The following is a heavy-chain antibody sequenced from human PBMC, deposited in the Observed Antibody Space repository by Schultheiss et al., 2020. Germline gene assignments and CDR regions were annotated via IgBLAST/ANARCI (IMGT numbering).Heavy chain of an antibody. CDR3: ARDPRYYDYDAFDI. Sequence: GGSLRLSCAASGFTFSSYAMSWVRQAPGKGLVWVSRINSDGSSTSYADSVKGRFTISRDNAKNTLYLQMNSLRAEDTAVYYCARDPRYYDYDAFDIWGQGTMVTVSS. CDR2: INSDGSST. CDR1: GFTFSSYA. J-gene: IGHJ3*02. D-gene: IGHD3-3*01. V-gene: IGHV3-74*01.